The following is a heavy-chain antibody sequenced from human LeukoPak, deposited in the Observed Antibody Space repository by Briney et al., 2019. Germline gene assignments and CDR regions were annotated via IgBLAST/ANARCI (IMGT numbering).Heavy chain of an antibody. D-gene: IGHD6-13*01. CDR1: GFTFDDYA. V-gene: IGHV3-9*01. CDR2: ISWDSGSI. CDR3: AKGGAAGKFPADY. Sequence: GRSLRLSCAASGFTFDDYAMHWVRQAPGEGLEWVSGISWDSGSIGYADSVKGRFTISRDNAKNSLYLQMNSLRAEDTALYYCAKGGAAGKFPADYWGQGTLVTVSS. J-gene: IGHJ4*02.